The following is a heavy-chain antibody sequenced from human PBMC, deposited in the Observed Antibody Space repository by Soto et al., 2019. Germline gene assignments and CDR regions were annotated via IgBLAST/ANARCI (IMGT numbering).Heavy chain of an antibody. CDR1: GGSISSYY. CDR3: ASLTYYDILTGYYYFDY. CDR2: IYYSGST. Sequence: SETLSLTCTVSGGSISSYYWSWIRQPPGKGLEWIGYIYYSGSTNYNPSLKSRVTISVDTSKNQFSLKLSSVTAADTAVYYCASLTYYDILTGYYYFDYWGQGTLVTVSS. D-gene: IGHD3-9*01. V-gene: IGHV4-59*01. J-gene: IGHJ4*02.